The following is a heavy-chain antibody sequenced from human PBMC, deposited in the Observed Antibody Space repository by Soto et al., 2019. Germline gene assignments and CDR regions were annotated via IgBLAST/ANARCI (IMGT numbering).Heavy chain of an antibody. V-gene: IGHV4-39*01. CDR3: ARHGYSSSWYENWFDP. CDR1: GGSISSSSYY. J-gene: IGHJ5*02. D-gene: IGHD6-13*01. CDR2: IYYSGST. Sequence: QLQLQESGPGLVKPSETLSLTCTVSGGSISSSSYYWGWIRQPPGKGLEWIGSIYYSGSTYYNPSLKSRVTISVDTSKNQFSLKLSSVTAADTAVYYCARHGYSSSWYENWFDPWGQGTLVTVSS.